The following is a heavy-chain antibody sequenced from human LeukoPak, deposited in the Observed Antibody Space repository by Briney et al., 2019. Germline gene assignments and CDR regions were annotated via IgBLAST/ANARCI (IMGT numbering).Heavy chain of an antibody. V-gene: IGHV3-7*01. J-gene: IGHJ4*02. D-gene: IGHD2-15*01. Sequence: GGSLRLSCAASGFTFSSYAMSWVRQAPGKGLEWVANIKQDGSEKYYVDSVKGRFTISRDNAKNSLYLQMNSLRAEDTAVYYCARDYRGYRAQYYFDYWGQGTLVTVSS. CDR2: IKQDGSEK. CDR3: ARDYRGYRAQYYFDY. CDR1: GFTFSSYA.